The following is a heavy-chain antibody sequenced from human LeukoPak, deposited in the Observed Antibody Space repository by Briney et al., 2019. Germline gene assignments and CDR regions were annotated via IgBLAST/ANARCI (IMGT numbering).Heavy chain of an antibody. J-gene: IGHJ4*02. CDR1: GFTFSSYG. CDR3: ARDGSYSSSWYFDY. Sequence: GGTLRLSCAASGFTFSSYGMSWVRQAPGKGLEWGSAISGSGGSTYYADSVKGRFTISRDNSKNTLYLQMNSLRAEDTAVYYCARDGSYSSSWYFDYWGQGTLVTVSS. V-gene: IGHV3-23*01. D-gene: IGHD6-13*01. CDR2: ISGSGGST.